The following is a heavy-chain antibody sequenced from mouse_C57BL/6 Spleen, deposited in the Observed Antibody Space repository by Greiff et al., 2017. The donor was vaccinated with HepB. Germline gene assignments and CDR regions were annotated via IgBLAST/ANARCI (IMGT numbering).Heavy chain of an antibody. CDR1: GYTFTSYG. CDR2: IYPRSGNT. CDR3: ARSGITTTEDYFDY. V-gene: IGHV1-81*01. J-gene: IGHJ2*01. D-gene: IGHD1-1*01. Sequence: VKLVESGAELARPGASVKLSCKASGYTFTSYGISWVKQRTGQGLEWIGEIYPRSGNTYYNEKFKGKATLTADKSSSTAYMELRSLTSEDSAVYFCARSGITTTEDYFDYWGQGTTLTVSS.